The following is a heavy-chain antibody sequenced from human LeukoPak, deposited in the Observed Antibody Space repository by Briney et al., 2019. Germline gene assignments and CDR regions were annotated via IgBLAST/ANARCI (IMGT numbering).Heavy chain of an antibody. CDR2: INGKSGAT. Sequence: GASVKVSCKASGFTFTDHYLHWVRQVPGQGLEWMGWINGKSGATFYAQKFQGRITVTRDTSISTMYLEVNSLTTDDTAVYYCVRDFDWGPDYGGQGTLVAVSS. CDR1: GFTFTDHY. D-gene: IGHD3-9*01. J-gene: IGHJ4*02. CDR3: VRDFDWGPDY. V-gene: IGHV1-2*02.